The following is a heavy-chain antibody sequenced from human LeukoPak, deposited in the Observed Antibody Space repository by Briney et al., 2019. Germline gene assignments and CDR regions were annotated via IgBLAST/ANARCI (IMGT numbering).Heavy chain of an antibody. CDR1: GGSISSNNW. D-gene: IGHD4-23*01. Sequence: SETLSLTCAVSGGSISSNNWWSWVRQSPGKGLEWIGEIYHSGSTNYNPSLNSRVTISVDTSKNQFSLKLSSVTAADTAVYYCARLYGGNLSRGLPKRQYYFGYWGQGTLVTVSS. CDR3: ARLYGGNLSRGLPKRQYYFGY. J-gene: IGHJ4*02. CDR2: IYHSGST. V-gene: IGHV4-4*02.